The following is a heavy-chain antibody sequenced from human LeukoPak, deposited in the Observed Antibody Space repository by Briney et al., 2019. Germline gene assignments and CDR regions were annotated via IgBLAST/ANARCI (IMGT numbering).Heavy chain of an antibody. CDR1: GFTFSNYW. D-gene: IGHD3-10*01. J-gene: IGHJ4*02. Sequence: GGPLRLSCTASGFTFSNYWMTWVRQAPGKGLEWVANINQDGNDKYYVDSVKGRFTISRDNTKSSLFLQMNSLRAEDTAVYYCAVTRTRGDYWGQGTLVTVSS. CDR3: AVTRTRGDY. V-gene: IGHV3-7*03. CDR2: INQDGNDK.